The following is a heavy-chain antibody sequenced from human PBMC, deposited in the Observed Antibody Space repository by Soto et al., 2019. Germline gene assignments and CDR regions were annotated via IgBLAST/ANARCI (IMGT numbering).Heavy chain of an antibody. J-gene: IGHJ4*02. CDR2: ISAYNGNT. Sequence: ASVKVSCKASGYTFTSYGISWVRQAPGQGLEWMGWISAYNGNTNYAQKIQGRVTMTTDTSTSTAYIELRSLRSDDTAVYYCARDIGSSWFAYWGQGTLVTVSS. CDR3: ARDIGSSWFAY. V-gene: IGHV1-18*01. CDR1: GYTFTSYG. D-gene: IGHD6-6*01.